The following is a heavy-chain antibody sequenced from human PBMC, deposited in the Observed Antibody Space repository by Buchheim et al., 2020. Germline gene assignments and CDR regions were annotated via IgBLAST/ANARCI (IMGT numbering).Heavy chain of an antibody. Sequence: EVQLVESGGGLVQPGRSLRLSCTASGFTFDDYAMHWVRQAPGKGLEWVSGISWNSGSITYAESVRGRFTISRDNAKNSLYLQMNSLRVEDTAFYYCAKDISGTYFFDYWGQGTL. CDR1: GFTFDDYA. D-gene: IGHD1-26*01. J-gene: IGHJ4*02. CDR3: AKDISGTYFFDY. CDR2: ISWNSGSI. V-gene: IGHV3-9*01.